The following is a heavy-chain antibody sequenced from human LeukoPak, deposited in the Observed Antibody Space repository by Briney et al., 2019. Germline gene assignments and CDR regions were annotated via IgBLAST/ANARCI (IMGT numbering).Heavy chain of an antibody. CDR2: IYPGDSDT. D-gene: IGHD2-15*01. CDR3: ARLPEGYCSGGSCYNWFDP. Sequence: GESLKISCKGFGYRFTSYWIGWVRQMPGKGLEWMGIIYPGDSDTRYSPFFQGQVTISADKSISTAYLQWSSLKASDTAMYYCARLPEGYCSGGSCYNWFDPWGQGTLVTVSS. CDR1: GYRFTSYW. J-gene: IGHJ5*02. V-gene: IGHV5-51*01.